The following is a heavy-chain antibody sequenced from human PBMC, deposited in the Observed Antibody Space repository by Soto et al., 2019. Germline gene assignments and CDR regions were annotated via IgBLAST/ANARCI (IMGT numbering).Heavy chain of an antibody. J-gene: IGHJ6*03. V-gene: IGHV3-23*01. D-gene: IGHD2-2*01. CDR3: ERTGVPAVKYYMDV. Sequence: PGGSLRLSCAASGFTFSSYAMNWVRQAPVKGLECVSFITAVASSRYYADSVKGRFTISRDNSESSLYLQMTSLRAEDTAVYYCERTGVPAVKYYMDVWGKGTTVTVSS. CDR1: GFTFSSYA. CDR2: ITAVASSR.